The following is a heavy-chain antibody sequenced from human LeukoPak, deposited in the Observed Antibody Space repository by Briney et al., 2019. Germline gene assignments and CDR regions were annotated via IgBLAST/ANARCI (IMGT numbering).Heavy chain of an antibody. CDR2: IYHSGST. V-gene: IGHV4-38-2*02. D-gene: IGHD6-13*01. CDR3: ARGRRYSSSWYSGGYYFDY. CDR1: GYSISSGYY. Sequence: SETLSLTCTVSGYSISSGYYWGWIRQPPGKGLEWIGSIYHSGSTNYNPSLKSRVTISVDTSKNQFSLKLSSVTAADTAVYYCARGRRYSSSWYSGGYYFDYWGQGTLVTVSS. J-gene: IGHJ4*02.